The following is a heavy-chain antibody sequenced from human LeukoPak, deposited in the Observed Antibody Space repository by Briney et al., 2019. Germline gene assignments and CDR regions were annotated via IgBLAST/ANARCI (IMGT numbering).Heavy chain of an antibody. CDR3: ARERNYGDYGNAFDV. J-gene: IGHJ3*01. CDR1: GYTFTDYY. Sequence: ASVKVSCKASGYTFTDYYIHWMRQAPGQGLEWMGWINPKRGVTTYAQKFQGRVTMARDTSITTAYMELTRLRSDDTTIYYCARERNYGDYGNAFDVWGQGTKVTVSS. D-gene: IGHD4-17*01. CDR2: INPKRGVT. V-gene: IGHV1-2*02.